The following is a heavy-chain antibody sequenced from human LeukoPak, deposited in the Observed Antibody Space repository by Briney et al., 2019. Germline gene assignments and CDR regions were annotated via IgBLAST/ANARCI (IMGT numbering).Heavy chain of an antibody. CDR1: GGSFSGYY. CDR3: ARARCSGIFGVVNNYYYYMDV. J-gene: IGHJ6*03. D-gene: IGHD3-3*01. Sequence: SETLSLTCAVYGGSFSGYYWSWIRQPPGKGLEWIGEINHSGSTNYNPSLKSRVTISVDTSKNQFSLKLSSVTAADTAVYYCARARCSGIFGVVNNYYYYMDVWGKGTTVTVSS. CDR2: INHSGST. V-gene: IGHV4-34*01.